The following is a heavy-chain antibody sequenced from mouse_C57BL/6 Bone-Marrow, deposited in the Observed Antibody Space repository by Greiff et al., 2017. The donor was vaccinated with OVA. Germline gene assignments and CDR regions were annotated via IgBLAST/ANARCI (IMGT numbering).Heavy chain of an antibody. CDR3: ATTVVADYAMDY. V-gene: IGHV14-2*01. CDR1: GFNIKDYY. D-gene: IGHD1-1*01. CDR2: IDPEDGEP. Sequence: VQLKQSGAELVKPGASVKLSCTASGFNIKDYYMHWVKQRTEQGLEWIGRIDPEDGEPKYAPKFQGKATITADTSSNTAYLQLSSLTSEDTAVYYCATTVVADYAMDYWGQGTSVTVSS. J-gene: IGHJ4*01.